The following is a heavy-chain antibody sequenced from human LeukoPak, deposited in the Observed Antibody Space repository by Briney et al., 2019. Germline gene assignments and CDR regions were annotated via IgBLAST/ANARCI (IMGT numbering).Heavy chain of an antibody. Sequence: SETLSLTCTVSGGSIRSHYWSWVRQPPGKGLEWIGYIYYSGSTNYNPSPKSRVTISVDTSKNQFSLKLSSVTAADTAVYYCARDRGDYDSSGYYGYCDYWGQGALVTVSS. J-gene: IGHJ4*02. V-gene: IGHV4-59*11. CDR3: ARDRGDYDSSGYYGYCDY. CDR2: IYYSGST. D-gene: IGHD3-22*01. CDR1: GGSIRSHY.